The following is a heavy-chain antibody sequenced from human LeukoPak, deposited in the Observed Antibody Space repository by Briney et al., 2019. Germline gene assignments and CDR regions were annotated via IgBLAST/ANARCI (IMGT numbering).Heavy chain of an antibody. V-gene: IGHV3-21*01. CDR3: ASQASLVGATTLDY. D-gene: IGHD1-26*01. CDR1: GFTFSSYS. J-gene: IGHJ4*02. CDR2: ISSSSSYI. Sequence: GGSLRLSCAASGFTFSSYSMNWVRQAPGKGLEWVSSISSSSSYIYYADSVEGRFTISRNNAKNSLYLQMNSLRAEDTAVYYCASQASLVGATTLDYWGQGTLVTVSS.